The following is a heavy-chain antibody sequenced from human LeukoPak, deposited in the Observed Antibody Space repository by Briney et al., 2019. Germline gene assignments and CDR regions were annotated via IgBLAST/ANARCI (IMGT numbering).Heavy chain of an antibody. Sequence: GGSLRLSCAASGFTFSSYAMTWVRQAPGKGLEWVSAISGSGGTTYYTDSVKGRFTISRDNSKNTLYLQMNSLRAEDTAVYYCAREEWELHAFDIWGQGTMVTVSS. J-gene: IGHJ3*02. D-gene: IGHD1-26*01. CDR1: GFTFSSYA. CDR3: AREEWELHAFDI. CDR2: ISGSGGTT. V-gene: IGHV3-23*01.